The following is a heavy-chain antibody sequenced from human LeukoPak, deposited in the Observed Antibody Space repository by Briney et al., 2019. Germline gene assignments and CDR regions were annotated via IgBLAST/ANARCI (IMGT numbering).Heavy chain of an antibody. V-gene: IGHV3-48*03. J-gene: IGHJ1*01. D-gene: IGHD3-22*01. CDR1: GFTFSSYA. CDR2: ISSTAYTI. Sequence: GGSLRLSCAASGFTFSSYAMSWVRQAPGKGLEWVSYISSTAYTIFYADSVKGRFTISRDNAKNSLYLQMNGLRAEDTAIYYCARVDYDRSGEDANAEYFQHWGQGTLVTVSS. CDR3: ARVDYDRSGEDANAEYFQH.